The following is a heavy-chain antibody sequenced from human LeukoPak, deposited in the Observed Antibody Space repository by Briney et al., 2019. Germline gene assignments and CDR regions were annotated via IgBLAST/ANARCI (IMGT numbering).Heavy chain of an antibody. V-gene: IGHV1-2*06. Sequence: GASVKVSXKASGYTFTGYYMHWVRQAPGQGLEWMGRINPNSGGTNYAQKFQGRVTMTRDTSISTAYMELSRLRSDDTAVYYCATVDTPMTKIVDYYYMDVWGKGTTVTVSS. CDR2: INPNSGGT. J-gene: IGHJ6*03. CDR3: ATVDTPMTKIVDYYYMDV. CDR1: GYTFTGYY. D-gene: IGHD5-18*01.